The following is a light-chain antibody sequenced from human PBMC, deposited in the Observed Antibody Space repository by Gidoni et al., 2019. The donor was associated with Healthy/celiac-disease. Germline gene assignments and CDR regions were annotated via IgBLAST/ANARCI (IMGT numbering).Light chain of an antibody. J-gene: IGKJ2*01. Sequence: DIVMTQSPDSLAVSLGERATINCKSSQSVLYSSNNKNYLAWYQQKPGQPPKLLIYWASTRESGVPDRFSGSGSGTDFTLTISSLQAEDVAVYYCQQYYSTLLYTFXQXTKLXIK. CDR1: QSVLYSSNNKNY. CDR2: WAS. CDR3: QQYYSTLLYT. V-gene: IGKV4-1*01.